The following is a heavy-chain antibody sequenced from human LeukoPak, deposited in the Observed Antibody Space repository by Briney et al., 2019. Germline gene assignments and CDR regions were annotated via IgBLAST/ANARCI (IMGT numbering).Heavy chain of an antibody. CDR3: ARGDCSGGSCNWFDP. J-gene: IGHJ5*02. Sequence: PGGSLRLSCAVAGFTFSSYSMNWVRQAPGKGLEWVAYIRSTGSTMYYADSVKGRFTISRDNAKNSLYLQMNSLRAEDTAVYYCARGDCSGGSCNWFDPWGQGTLVTVSS. CDR2: IRSTGSTM. CDR1: GFTFSSYS. D-gene: IGHD2-15*01. V-gene: IGHV3-48*01.